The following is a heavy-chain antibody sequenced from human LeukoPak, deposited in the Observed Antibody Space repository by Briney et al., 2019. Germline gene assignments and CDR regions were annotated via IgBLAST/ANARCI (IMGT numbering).Heavy chain of an antibody. CDR3: VRDLAGPPQEAFDI. CDR1: GFSFSSYW. J-gene: IGHJ3*02. V-gene: IGHV3-7*01. CDR2: IKQDGSEK. Sequence: PGGSLRLSCAASGFSFSSYWMSWVRQAPGKGLECVANIKQDGSEKYYVASVKGRFTISRDNAQNSLYLQMNSLSAEDTAVYYCVRDLAGPPQEAFDIWGQGTVVTVSS.